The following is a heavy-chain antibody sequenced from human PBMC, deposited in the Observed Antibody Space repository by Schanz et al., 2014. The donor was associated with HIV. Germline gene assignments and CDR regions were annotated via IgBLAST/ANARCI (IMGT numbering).Heavy chain of an antibody. V-gene: IGHV3-23*04. CDR2: ISGSGGSP. Sequence: VQLVESGGGVVQPGGSLRLSCAASGFTFSSYAMSWVRQAPGKGLEWVSTISGSGGSPYYADSVKGRFTISRDNSKNTLYLQMNSLRAEDTAVYYCAKPEYDSSGNSQSHFDYWGQGTLVTVSS. D-gene: IGHD3-22*01. J-gene: IGHJ4*02. CDR3: AKPEYDSSGNSQSHFDY. CDR1: GFTFSSYA.